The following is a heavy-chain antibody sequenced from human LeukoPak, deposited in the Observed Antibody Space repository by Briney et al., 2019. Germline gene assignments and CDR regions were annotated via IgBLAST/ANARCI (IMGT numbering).Heavy chain of an antibody. Sequence: PGGSLRLSCTVSGFTFSSYWMTWVRQAPGKGLEWVANIRRDESEKYYVDSVKGRFTISRYNAKNSLYLQMNSLRAEDTAVYYCARDSGSAYYYGSGTYYYDAFDFWGQGTTVTVSS. CDR2: IRRDESEK. CDR3: ARDSGSAYYYGSGTYYYDAFDF. D-gene: IGHD3-10*01. V-gene: IGHV3-7*01. J-gene: IGHJ3*01. CDR1: GFTFSSYW.